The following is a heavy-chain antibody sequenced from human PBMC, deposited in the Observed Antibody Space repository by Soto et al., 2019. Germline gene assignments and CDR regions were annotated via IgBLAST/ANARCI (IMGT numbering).Heavy chain of an antibody. J-gene: IGHJ6*03. CDR3: ARGQYSSSWYNNYYYYYMDV. D-gene: IGHD6-13*01. CDR2: MNPNSGNT. Sequence: ASVEVSSKASGDSFTSCDINWVRQSTRQGLEWMGWMNPNSGNTGYAQKFQGRVTMTRNTSISTAYMELSSLRSEDTAVYYCARGQYSSSWYNNYYYYYMDVWRKGTTVTVSS. V-gene: IGHV1-8*01. CDR1: GDSFTSCD.